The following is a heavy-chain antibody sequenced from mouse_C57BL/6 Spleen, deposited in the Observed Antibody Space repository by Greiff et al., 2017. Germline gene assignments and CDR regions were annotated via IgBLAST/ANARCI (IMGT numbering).Heavy chain of an antibody. V-gene: IGHV1-15*01. J-gene: IGHJ2*01. CDR2: IDPETGGT. CDR3: GYGPYYFDY. Sequence: QVQLQQSGAELVRPGASVTLSCKASGYTFTDYEMHWVKQPPVHGLEWIGAIDPETGGTAYNQKFKGKAILTADKSSSTAYMELRSLTSEDSAVYYCGYGPYYFDYWGQGTTLTVSS. D-gene: IGHD1-1*02. CDR1: GYTFTDYE.